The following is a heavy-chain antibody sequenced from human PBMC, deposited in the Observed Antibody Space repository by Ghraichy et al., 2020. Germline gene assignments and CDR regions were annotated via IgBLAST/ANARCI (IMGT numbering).Heavy chain of an antibody. D-gene: IGHD6-25*01. J-gene: IGHJ6*03. V-gene: IGHV3-23*01. CDR3: AKGGLRGSDGYYSYYMGV. CDR2: ISGGGVST. CDR1: GFTFSSFG. Sequence: GESLNISCAASGFTFSSFGMNWVRQAPGKGLEWVSAISGGGVSTHYADSVKGRFTISRDNAKNTLFLLMNSLRADDTAMYYCAKGGLRGSDGYYSYYMGVWGKGTTVTVSS.